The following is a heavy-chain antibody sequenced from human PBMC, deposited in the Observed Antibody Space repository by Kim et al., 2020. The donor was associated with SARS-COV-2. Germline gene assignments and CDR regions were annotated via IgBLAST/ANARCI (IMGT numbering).Heavy chain of an antibody. V-gene: IGHV4-34*01. CDR1: GGSFSGYY. CDR3: ARRLSNTSGWGSHYCDL. D-gene: IGHD3-10*01. Sequence: SETLSLTCAVYGGSFSGYYWSWIRQPPGKGLEWIGEINHSGRTNYNPSLKSRVTISVDTSKNQFSLKLTSVTAADTAVDYCARRLSNTSGWGSHYCDLWGQRTLVTVSS. CDR2: INHSGRT. J-gene: IGHJ4*02.